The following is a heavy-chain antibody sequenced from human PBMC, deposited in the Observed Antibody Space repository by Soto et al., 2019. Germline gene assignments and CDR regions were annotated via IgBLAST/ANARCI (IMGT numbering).Heavy chain of an antibody. Sequence: GESLKISCKGSGYSFTSYWISWARQMPGKGLEWMGRIDPSDSYTNYSPSFQGHVTISADKSISTAYLQWSSLKASDTAMYYCARSPSDTDYYYYYGMDVWGQGTTVTVSS. CDR2: IDPSDSYT. V-gene: IGHV5-10-1*01. CDR1: GYSFTSYW. J-gene: IGHJ6*02. D-gene: IGHD2-2*02. CDR3: ARSPSDTDYYYYYGMDV.